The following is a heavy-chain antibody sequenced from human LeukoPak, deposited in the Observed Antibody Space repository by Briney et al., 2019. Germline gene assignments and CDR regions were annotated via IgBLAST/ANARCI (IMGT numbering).Heavy chain of an antibody. J-gene: IGHJ4*02. D-gene: IGHD5-12*01. CDR2: ISSSGSTI. CDR1: GFTFSSYE. CDR3: ARDKSGFSGYDFFDY. V-gene: IGHV3-48*03. Sequence: PGGSLRLSCAASGFTFSSYEMNWVRQAPGKGLEWVSYISSSGSTIYYADSVKGRFTISRDNAKNSLYLQMNSLRAEDTAVYYCARDKSGFSGYDFFDYWGQGTLVTVSS.